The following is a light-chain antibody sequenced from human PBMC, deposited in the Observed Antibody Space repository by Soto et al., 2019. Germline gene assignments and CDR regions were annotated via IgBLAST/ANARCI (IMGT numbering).Light chain of an antibody. V-gene: IGKV3-20*01. Sequence: EIVLTQSPGTLSLSPGERATLSCRASQSVSSSYLAWYQQKPGQAPRLLIYGASSRATGIPDRFSGSGSGTDFPLTISRLEPEDFAVYYCQQYGSSPITFGRGTKVEIK. CDR1: QSVSSSY. J-gene: IGKJ4*01. CDR2: GAS. CDR3: QQYGSSPIT.